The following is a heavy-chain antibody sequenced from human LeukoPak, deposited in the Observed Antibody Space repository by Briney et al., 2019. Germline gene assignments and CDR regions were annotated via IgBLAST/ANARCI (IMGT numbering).Heavy chain of an antibody. CDR3: AREGAARTLDY. D-gene: IGHD6-6*01. V-gene: IGHV4-39*07. CDR1: GGSISSSSYY. CDR2: IYYSGST. Sequence: KSSETLSLTCTVSGGSISSSSYYWGWIRQPPGKGLEWIGSIYYSGSTYYNPSLKRRVTISVDTSKNQFSLKLSSVTAADTAVYYCAREGAARTLDYWGQGTLVTVSS. J-gene: IGHJ4*02.